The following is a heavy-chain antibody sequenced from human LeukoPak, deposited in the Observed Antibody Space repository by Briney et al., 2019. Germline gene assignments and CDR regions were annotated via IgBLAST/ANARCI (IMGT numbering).Heavy chain of an antibody. CDR1: GFTFSSYS. D-gene: IGHD2-2*01. V-gene: IGHV3-21*01. Sequence: PGGSLRLSCAASGFTFSSYSMNWVRQAPGKGLEWVSSISSSSSYIYYADSVKGRFTISRDNAKNSLYLQMNSLRAEDTAVYYCAREEVPATALDYWGQGTLVTVSS. J-gene: IGHJ4*02. CDR2: ISSSSSYI. CDR3: AREEVPATALDY.